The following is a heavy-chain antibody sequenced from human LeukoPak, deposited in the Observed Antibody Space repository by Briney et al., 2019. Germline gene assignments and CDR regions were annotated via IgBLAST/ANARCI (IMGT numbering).Heavy chain of an antibody. CDR1: GFIFSTYS. CDR2: ISGSSSSI. D-gene: IGHD1-26*01. J-gene: IGHJ4*02. Sequence: GGSLRLSCAASGFIFSTYSMNWVRQAPGKGLEWVSYISGSSSSIYYADSVKGRFTISRDNAKNSLYLQMNSLRAEDTAVYYCARGLGLDYWGQGTLVTVSS. CDR3: ARGLGLDY. V-gene: IGHV3-48*01.